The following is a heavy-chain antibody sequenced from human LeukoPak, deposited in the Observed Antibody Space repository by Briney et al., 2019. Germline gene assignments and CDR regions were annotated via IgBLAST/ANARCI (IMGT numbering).Heavy chain of an antibody. J-gene: IGHJ4*02. V-gene: IGHV3-9*01. Sequence: HPGGSLRLSCAASGFTFDDYAMHWVRHAPGKGLEWVSGISWNSGSIGYADSVKGRFTISRDDAKNSLYLQMNSLRAEDTAVYYCAGAGSGYYRGQYLPLDYWGQGTLVTVSS. CDR1: GFTFDDYA. CDR3: AGAGSGYYRGQYLPLDY. D-gene: IGHD3-22*01. CDR2: ISWNSGSI.